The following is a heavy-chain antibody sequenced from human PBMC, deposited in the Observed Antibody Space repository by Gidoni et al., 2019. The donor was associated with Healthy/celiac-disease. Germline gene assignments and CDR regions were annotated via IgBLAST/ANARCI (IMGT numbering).Heavy chain of an antibody. V-gene: IGHV1-2*06. CDR2: INPNSGGT. D-gene: IGHD5-12*01. J-gene: IGHJ4*02. CDR1: GYTFTGYY. CDR3: ARPYSGYDSFFDY. Sequence: QVQLVQSGAEVKKPGASVKVSCKASGYTFTGYYMHWVRQAPGQGLEWMGRINPNSGGTNYAQKFQGRVTMTRDMSISTAYMELSRLRSDDTAVYYCARPYSGYDSFFDYWGQGTLVTVSS.